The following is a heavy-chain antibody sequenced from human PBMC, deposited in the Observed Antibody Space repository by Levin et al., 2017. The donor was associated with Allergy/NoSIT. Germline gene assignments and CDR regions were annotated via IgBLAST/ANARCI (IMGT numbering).Heavy chain of an antibody. Sequence: PGGSLRLSCAASGFTFSSYWMSWVRQAPGKGLEWVANIKQDGSEKYYVDSVKGRFTISRDNAKNSLYLQMNSLRAEDTAVYYCASSGYDDEFFYYFDYWGQGTLVTVSS. D-gene: IGHD5-12*01. CDR3: ASSGYDDEFFYYFDY. V-gene: IGHV3-7*02. CDR2: IKQDGSEK. CDR1: GFTFSSYW. J-gene: IGHJ4*02.